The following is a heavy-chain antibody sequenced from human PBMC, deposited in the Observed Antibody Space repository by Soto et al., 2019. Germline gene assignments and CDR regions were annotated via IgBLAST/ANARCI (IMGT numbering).Heavy chain of an antibody. CDR2: IYYTGST. CDR1: GGSFSSGDYY. CDR3: DSIHFGDEPSYYYYCMDV. J-gene: IGHJ6*02. V-gene: IGHV4-30-4*01. Sequence: QVQLQESGPGVVKPSQTLSLTCTVSGGSFSSGDYYWSWVRQPPGKGLEWIGYIYYTGSTFINPSLKSRVSISIDTSKTQFYRKLSSVTAAATAVYYCDSIHFGDEPSYYYYCMDVWGQGATVTVSS. D-gene: IGHD4-17*01.